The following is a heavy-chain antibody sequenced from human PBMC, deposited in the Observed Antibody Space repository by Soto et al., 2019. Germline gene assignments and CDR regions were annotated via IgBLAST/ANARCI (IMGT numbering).Heavy chain of an antibody. CDR2: INHSGST. D-gene: IGHD3-10*01. Sequence: SETLSLTCAVYGGSFSGYYWSWIRQPPGKGLEWIGEINHSGSTNYNPSLKSRVTISVDTSKNQFSLKLSSVTAADTAVYYCARGYGSGSYVVSYYYYMDVWGRGTTVTVSS. CDR1: GGSFSGYY. CDR3: ARGYGSGSYVVSYYYYMDV. V-gene: IGHV4-34*01. J-gene: IGHJ6*03.